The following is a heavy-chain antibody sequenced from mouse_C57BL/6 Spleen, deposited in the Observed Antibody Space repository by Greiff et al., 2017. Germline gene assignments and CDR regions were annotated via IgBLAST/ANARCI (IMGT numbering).Heavy chain of an antibody. D-gene: IGHD1-1*01. CDR3: ARGNYGSSYHWYFDV. CDR2: ISSGGSYT. Sequence: EVNLVESGGDLVKPGGSLKLSCAASGFTFSSYGMSWVRQTPDKRLEWVATISSGGSYTYYPDSVKGRFTISRDNAKNTLYLQMSSLKSEDTAMYYCARGNYGSSYHWYFDVWGTGTTVTVSS. J-gene: IGHJ1*03. V-gene: IGHV5-6*01. CDR1: GFTFSSYG.